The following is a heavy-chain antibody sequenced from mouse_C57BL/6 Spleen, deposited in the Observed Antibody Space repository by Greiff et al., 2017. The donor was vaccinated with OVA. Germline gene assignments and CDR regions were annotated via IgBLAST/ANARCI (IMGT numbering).Heavy chain of an antibody. CDR3: ARGGNYGNYFDY. CDR1: GYTFTGYW. V-gene: IGHV1-9*01. D-gene: IGHD2-1*01. Sequence: VQLQQSGAELMKPGASVKLSCKATGYTFTGYWIEWVKQRPGHGLEWIGEILPGGGSTNYNEKFKGKATFTADTSSNTAYMQLSSLTTEDSAIYYCARGGNYGNYFDYWGQGTTLTVSS. CDR2: ILPGGGST. J-gene: IGHJ2*01.